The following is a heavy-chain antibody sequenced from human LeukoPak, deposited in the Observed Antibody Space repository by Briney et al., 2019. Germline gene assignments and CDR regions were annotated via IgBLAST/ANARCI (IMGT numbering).Heavy chain of an antibody. J-gene: IGHJ6*02. Sequence: GASVKVSCKASGYTFTGYDINWERQATGLWLEWMGWMNPNSGNTGYAQKFQGRVTMTRNTSISTAYRELSRLRSEDTAVYYCARGLDHMDVWGQGTTVTVSS. CDR2: MNPNSGNT. CDR3: ARGLDHMDV. V-gene: IGHV1-8*01. CDR1: GYTFTGYD. D-gene: IGHD3-9*01.